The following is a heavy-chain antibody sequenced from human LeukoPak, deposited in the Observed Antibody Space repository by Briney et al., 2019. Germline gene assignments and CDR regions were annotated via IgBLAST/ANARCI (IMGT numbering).Heavy chain of an antibody. J-gene: IGHJ4*02. CDR1: GFAFSSYS. Sequence: GGSLRLSCAASGFAFSSYSMNWVRQAPGKGLEWVSYISSSGSTKYYTDSVKGRFTISRDNAKNSLYLQMNSLRAEDTAVYYCAREATSRYWGQGTLVTVSS. V-gene: IGHV3-48*04. CDR2: ISSSGSTK. D-gene: IGHD5-12*01. CDR3: AREATSRY.